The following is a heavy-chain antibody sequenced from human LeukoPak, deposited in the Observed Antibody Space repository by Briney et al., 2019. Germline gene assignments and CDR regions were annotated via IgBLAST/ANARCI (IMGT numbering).Heavy chain of an antibody. CDR1: GGSISSSSYY. J-gene: IGHJ4*02. D-gene: IGHD1-26*01. V-gene: IGHV4-39*07. CDR2: IYYSGST. Sequence: PSETLSLTCTVSGGSISSSSYYWGWIRQPPGKGLEWIGSIYYSGSTYYNPSLKSRVTISVDTSKNQFSLKLSSVTAADTAVYYCAREAKGAPYDYWGQGTLVTVSS. CDR3: AREAKGAPYDY.